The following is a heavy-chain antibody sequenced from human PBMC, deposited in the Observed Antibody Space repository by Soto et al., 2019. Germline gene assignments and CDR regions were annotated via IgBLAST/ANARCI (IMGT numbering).Heavy chain of an antibody. Sequence: QLQLQESGPGLVKPSETLSLTCTVSTDSSSFTNSYWGWIRQPPGKGLQWIGSSSYNGGTFYNPALKGRVVISFDTSRRQSSLQVTSFTAADTVVYFCARHRIEVVWRGFDFWGQGSPVTVSS. CDR1: TDSSSFTNSY. CDR2: SSYNGGT. CDR3: ARHRIEVVWRGFDF. D-gene: IGHD3-10*01. J-gene: IGHJ4*02. V-gene: IGHV4-39*01.